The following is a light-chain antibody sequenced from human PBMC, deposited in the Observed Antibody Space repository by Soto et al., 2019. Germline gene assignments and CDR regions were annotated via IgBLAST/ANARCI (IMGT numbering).Light chain of an antibody. CDR1: SSDVGSYNL. CDR2: EGT. J-gene: IGLJ1*01. Sequence: QSALTQPASVSGSPGQSITISCTGTSSDVGSYNLVSWYQQHPGKAPMLMIYEGTKRPSGVSNRFSGSKSGNTASLTISGLQGEDEADYYCCSYAGSSTYVFGTGTKVTVL. V-gene: IGLV2-23*01. CDR3: CSYAGSSTYV.